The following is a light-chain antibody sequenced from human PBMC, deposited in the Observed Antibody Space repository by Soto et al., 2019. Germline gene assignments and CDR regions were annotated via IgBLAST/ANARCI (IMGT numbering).Light chain of an antibody. Sequence: QSALTQPPSASGSPGQSVTISCTGTGSDVGGYNYVSWYQHHPGKAPKLMIYEVNKRPSGVPDRFSASKSGNTASLTVSGLQPDDEADYYCSSYTGRDNLVFGGGTKVTVL. V-gene: IGLV2-8*01. CDR1: GSDVGGYNY. CDR3: SSYTGRDNLV. CDR2: EVN. J-gene: IGLJ3*02.